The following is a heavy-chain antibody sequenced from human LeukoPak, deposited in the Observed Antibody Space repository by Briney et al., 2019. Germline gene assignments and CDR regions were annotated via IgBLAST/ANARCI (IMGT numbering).Heavy chain of an antibody. J-gene: IGHJ4*02. Sequence: SETLSLTCTVSGGSISSSSYYWGWIRQPPGKGLEWIGSIYYSGSTYYNPSLKSRVTISVDTSKNLFSLKLSSVTAADTAVYYCARAPSPHVWGSFPNYFDYWGQGTLVTVSS. CDR3: ARAPSPHVWGSFPNYFDY. V-gene: IGHV4-39*07. CDR1: GGSISSSSYY. CDR2: IYYSGST. D-gene: IGHD3-16*01.